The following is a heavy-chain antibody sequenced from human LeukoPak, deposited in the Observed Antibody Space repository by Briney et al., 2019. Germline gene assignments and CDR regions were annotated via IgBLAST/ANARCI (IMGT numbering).Heavy chain of an antibody. CDR2: IWYDGSNK. J-gene: IGHJ4*02. D-gene: IGHD4-17*01. V-gene: IGHV3-33*01. Sequence: GVSLRLSCAASGFTFSSYGMHWVRQAPGKGLEWVAVIWYDGSNKYYADSVKGRFTISRDNSKNTLYLQMNSLRAEDTAVYYCARTTDYGDAFDYWGQGTLVTVSS. CDR3: ARTTDYGDAFDY. CDR1: GFTFSSYG.